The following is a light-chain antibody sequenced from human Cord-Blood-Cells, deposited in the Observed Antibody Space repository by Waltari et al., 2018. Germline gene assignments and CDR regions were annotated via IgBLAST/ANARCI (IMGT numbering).Light chain of an antibody. Sequence: EIQMTQSPSCLSATAGDTVTITSRASQSISSYLNRYQQKPGKAPKLLIYAASIFQSGVPSRFSGSGSVTEFTLTISSLQPEDFATYYCQQSYSTPLTFGGGTKVEIK. J-gene: IGKJ4*01. CDR3: QQSYSTPLT. V-gene: IGKV1-39*01. CDR2: AAS. CDR1: QSISSY.